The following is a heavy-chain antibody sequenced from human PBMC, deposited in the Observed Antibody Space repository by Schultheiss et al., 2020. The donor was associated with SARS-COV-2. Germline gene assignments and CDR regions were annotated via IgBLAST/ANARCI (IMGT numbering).Heavy chain of an antibody. V-gene: IGHV3-21*01. CDR2: ISGTGGST. Sequence: GGSLRLSCAASGFTFSRYGMHWVRQAPGKGLEWVPTISGTGGSTYYADSVKGRFTISRDNAKNSLYLQMNSLRAEDTAVYYCARDYCGGCFQHWGQGTLVTVSS. CDR1: GFTFSRYG. J-gene: IGHJ1*01. CDR3: ARDYCGGCFQH. D-gene: IGHD2-21*01.